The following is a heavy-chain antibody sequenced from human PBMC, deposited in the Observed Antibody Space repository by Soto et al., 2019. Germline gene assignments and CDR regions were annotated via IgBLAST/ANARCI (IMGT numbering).Heavy chain of an antibody. J-gene: IGHJ4*02. CDR1: GFSFTTYS. V-gene: IGHV3-21*01. CDR3: ARDWLTNCGGDCYSGFDY. D-gene: IGHD2-21*02. Sequence: GGSLRLSCAASGFSFTTYSMNWVRQAPGKGLEWVSSISSRGNYIYYAGSVKGRFTVSRDNGKNALYLQMNNLRVEDTAVYYCARDWLTNCGGDCYSGFDYWGQGTLVTVSS. CDR2: ISSRGNYI.